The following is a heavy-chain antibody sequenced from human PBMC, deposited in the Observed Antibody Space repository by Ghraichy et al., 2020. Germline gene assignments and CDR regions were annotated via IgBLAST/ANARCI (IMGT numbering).Heavy chain of an antibody. D-gene: IGHD2-2*01. Sequence: KVSCKASGGTFSSYAISWVRQAPGQGLEWMGGIIPIFGTANYAQKFQGRVTITADESTSTAYMELSSLRSEDTAVYYCARIGYCSSTSCYDPYYYYMDVWGKGTTVTVSS. J-gene: IGHJ6*03. CDR1: GGTFSSYA. CDR3: ARIGYCSSTSCYDPYYYYMDV. V-gene: IGHV1-69*01. CDR2: IIPIFGTA.